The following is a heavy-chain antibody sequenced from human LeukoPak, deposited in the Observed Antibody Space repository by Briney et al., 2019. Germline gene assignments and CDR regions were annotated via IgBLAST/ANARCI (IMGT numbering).Heavy chain of an antibody. D-gene: IGHD3-3*01. CDR3: AKVLMSGNFFDY. CDR2: ISGSGGST. V-gene: IGHV3-23*01. CDR1: GFTFSSYA. J-gene: IGHJ4*02. Sequence: GGSLRLSCAASGFTFSSYAMGWVRQAPGKGLEWVSAISGSGGSTYYADSVKGRFTISRDNSKNTLYLQMNSLRAEDTAVYYCAKVLMSGNFFDYWGQGTLVTVSS.